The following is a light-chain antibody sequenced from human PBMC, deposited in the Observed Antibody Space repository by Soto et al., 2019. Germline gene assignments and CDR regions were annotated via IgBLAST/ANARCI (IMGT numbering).Light chain of an antibody. CDR3: SSYTSTNTLI. CDR2: EVT. Sequence: QSALTQPASVSGSPGQSITISCTGTSSDIGGYNYVSWFQQYPGKAPKVMIYEVTNRPSGVSNRFSGSKSGNTASLTISGLQAEDEADYYCSSYTSTNTLIFGGGTNVTVL. J-gene: IGLJ2*01. CDR1: SSDIGGYNY. V-gene: IGLV2-14*01.